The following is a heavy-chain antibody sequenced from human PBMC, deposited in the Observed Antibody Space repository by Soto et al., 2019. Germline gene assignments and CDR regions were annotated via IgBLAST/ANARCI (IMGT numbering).Heavy chain of an antibody. V-gene: IGHV4-61*01. CDR1: GGSVSSNSYY. Sequence: SETLSLTCTVSGGSVSSNSYYWSWIRQPPGKGLEWIGRIYTSGSTNYNPSLKSRVTMSVDTSKNQFSLKLSSVTAADTAVYYCATVDIVLMVYTTWGQGTLVTVSS. CDR2: IYTSGST. CDR3: ATVDIVLMVYTT. J-gene: IGHJ5*02. D-gene: IGHD2-8*01.